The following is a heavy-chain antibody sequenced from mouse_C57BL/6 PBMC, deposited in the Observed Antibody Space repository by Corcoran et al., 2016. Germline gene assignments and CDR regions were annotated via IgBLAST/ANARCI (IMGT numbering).Heavy chain of an antibody. CDR2: INPNNGGT. V-gene: IGHV1-26*01. CDR3: ARLRDYFDY. J-gene: IGHJ2*01. CDR1: GYMFTDYY. Sequence: EVQLQQSGPELVKPGASVKISCKASGYMFTDYYMNWVKQSHGKSLEWIGDINPNNGGTSYNQKFKGKATLTVDKSSSTAYMELRSLTSEDSAVYYCARLRDYFDYWGQGTTLTVSS.